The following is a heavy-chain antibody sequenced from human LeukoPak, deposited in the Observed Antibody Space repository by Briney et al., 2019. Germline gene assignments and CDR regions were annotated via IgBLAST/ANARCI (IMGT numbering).Heavy chain of an antibody. CDR1: GGSISSYY. CDR2: IYYSGST. D-gene: IGHD4-17*01. Sequence: SETLSLTCTVSGGSISSYYWSWIRQPPGKGLEWIGYIYYSGSTNYNPSLKSRVTISVDTSKNQFSLKLSSVTAADTAVYYCARYGDSDYYFDYWGQGTLVTVSS. V-gene: IGHV4-59*08. CDR3: ARYGDSDYYFDY. J-gene: IGHJ4*02.